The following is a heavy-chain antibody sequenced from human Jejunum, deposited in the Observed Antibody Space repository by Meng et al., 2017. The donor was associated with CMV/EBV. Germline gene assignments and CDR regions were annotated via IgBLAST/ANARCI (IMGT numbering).Heavy chain of an antibody. V-gene: IGHV3-48*04. CDR2: ISSSSSTI. CDR3: ARDGRRGVDSSGYYGMDV. CDR1: SYS. J-gene: IGHJ6*02. Sequence: SYSMNGVRQGPGKGLEWISYISSSSSTINYADSVKGRFSISRDNAKNSLDLQMNSLRAEDTAVYYCARDGRRGVDSSGYYGMDVWGQGTTVTVSS. D-gene: IGHD3-22*01.